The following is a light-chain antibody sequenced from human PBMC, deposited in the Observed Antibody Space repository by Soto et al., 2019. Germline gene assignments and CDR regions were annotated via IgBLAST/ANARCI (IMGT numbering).Light chain of an antibody. J-gene: IGKJ4*01. CDR3: QQFDNLPLT. Sequence: DIQMTPSPSSLSASVGDRVTITCQASQDISNYLNWYQQKPGKAPKILIYDASVLEAGVPSRFSGGGSGTHFTLTISSLQAEDVATYYCQQFDNLPLTFGGGTTVEIK. CDR1: QDISNY. V-gene: IGKV1-33*01. CDR2: DAS.